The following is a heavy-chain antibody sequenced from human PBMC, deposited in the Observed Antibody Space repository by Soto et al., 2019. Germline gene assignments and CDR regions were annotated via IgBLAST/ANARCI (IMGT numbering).Heavy chain of an antibody. J-gene: IGHJ4*02. CDR1: GFTFSSYG. V-gene: IGHV3-33*01. CDR2: IWYDGSNK. CDR3: ARDSGSSHAPAGY. D-gene: IGHD1-26*01. Sequence: QVQLVESGGGVVQPGRSLRLSCAASGFTFSSYGMHWVRQAPGKGLEWVAVIWYDGSNKYYADSVKGRFTISRDNSKNTLYLQMNSLRADDTAVYYCARDSGSSHAPAGYWGQGTLVTVSS.